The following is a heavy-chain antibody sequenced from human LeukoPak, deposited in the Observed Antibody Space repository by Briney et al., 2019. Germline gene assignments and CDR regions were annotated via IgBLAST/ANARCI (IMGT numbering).Heavy chain of an antibody. J-gene: IGHJ6*02. Sequence: SETLSLTCAVYGGSFSGYCWSWIRQPPGKGLEWIGEINHSGSTNYNPSLKSRVTISVDTSKNQFSLKLSSVTAADTAVYYCARAAGYYYYGMDVWGQGTTVTVSS. CDR2: INHSGST. V-gene: IGHV4-34*01. D-gene: IGHD6-19*01. CDR3: ARAAGYYYYGMDV. CDR1: GGSFSGYC.